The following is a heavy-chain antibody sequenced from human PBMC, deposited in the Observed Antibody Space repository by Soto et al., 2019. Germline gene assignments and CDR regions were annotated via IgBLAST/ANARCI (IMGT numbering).Heavy chain of an antibody. J-gene: IGHJ2*01. Sequence: EVQLLESGGDLVQPGGSLRLSCAASGFTFGDFAMNWVRQAPGKGLEWVSGITGGGDYTFYADSVKGRFTISRVQSTNTVYLQMNCLRAEDTALYYCVKKIAGTTTNGAYWYFDLGGRGTRVTVSS. CDR2: ITGGGDYT. CDR1: GFTFGDFA. V-gene: IGHV3-23*01. CDR3: VKKIAGTTTNGAYWYFDL. D-gene: IGHD2-8*01.